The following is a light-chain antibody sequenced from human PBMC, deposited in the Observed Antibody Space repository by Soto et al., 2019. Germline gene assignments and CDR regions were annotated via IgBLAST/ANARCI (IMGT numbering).Light chain of an antibody. J-gene: IGLJ2*01. CDR3: GTWDSSLSVVL. V-gene: IGLV1-51*01. Sequence: QSVLTQPPSVSAAAGQKVTISCSGSYSNIGSNFVSWYQHFPGSAPRLLIYDNSQRPSGIPDLFSGSKSGSSATLGITGLQTGDEADYYCGTWDSSLSVVLFGGGTKLTVL. CDR1: YSNIGSNF. CDR2: DNS.